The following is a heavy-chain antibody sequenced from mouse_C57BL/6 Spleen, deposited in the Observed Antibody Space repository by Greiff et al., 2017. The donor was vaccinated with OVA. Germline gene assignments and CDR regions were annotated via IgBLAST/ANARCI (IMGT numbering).Heavy chain of an antibody. D-gene: IGHD2-3*01. CDR1: GYTFTSYV. Sequence: VHVKQSGPELVKPGASVKMSCKASGYTFTSYVMHWVKQKPGQGLEWIGYIYPYNDGTKYNEKFKGKATLTSDKSSSTAYMELSSLTSEDSAVYYCARLDGYYGGTWFAYWGQGTLVTVSA. J-gene: IGHJ3*01. V-gene: IGHV1-14*01. CDR2: IYPYNDGT. CDR3: ARLDGYYGGTWFAY.